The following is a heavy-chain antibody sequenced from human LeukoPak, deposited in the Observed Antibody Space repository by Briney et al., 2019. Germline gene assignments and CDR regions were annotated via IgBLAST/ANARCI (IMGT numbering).Heavy chain of an antibody. CDR2: IIPIFGTA. D-gene: IGHD2-8*01. Sequence: ASVKVSCKASGGTFSSYAISWVRQAPGQGLEWMGGIIPIFGTANYAQKFQGRVTITADESTSTAYMELSSLGSEDTAVYYCATLEDIVLSDAFDIWGQGTMVTVSS. V-gene: IGHV1-69*13. CDR3: ATLEDIVLSDAFDI. J-gene: IGHJ3*02. CDR1: GGTFSSYA.